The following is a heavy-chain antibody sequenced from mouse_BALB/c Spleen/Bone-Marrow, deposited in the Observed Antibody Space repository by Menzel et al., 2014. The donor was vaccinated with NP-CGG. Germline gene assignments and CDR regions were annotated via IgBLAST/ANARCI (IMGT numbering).Heavy chain of an antibody. J-gene: IGHJ2*01. D-gene: IGHD2-12*01. CDR3: QRFSSYEK. V-gene: IGHV1-26*01. Sequence: DVQLVESGPELVKPGTSVKMSCKASGYTFTDYYMMWVRQSHGKSLEWIGHINPNTDGTFYNQKFKGKATLTVDKSSSTAYMQHNRLTSEASAFYSWQRFSSYEKGGQAPPLT. CDR2: INPNTDGT. CDR1: GYTFTDYY.